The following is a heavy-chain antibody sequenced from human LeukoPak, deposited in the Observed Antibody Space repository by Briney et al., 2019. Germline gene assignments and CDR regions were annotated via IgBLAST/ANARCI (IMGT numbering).Heavy chain of an antibody. CDR2: ISPNGGDT. CDR1: GFTFSSYA. J-gene: IGHJ4*02. V-gene: IGHV3-64*01. CDR3: ARSAVRRFEY. Sequence: PGRSLRLSCAASGFTFSSYAMHWVRQVPGEGLEYVSSISPNGGDTYYATSVKGRFTISRDNSKDTVHLQMGSLRSEDTAVYYCARSAVRRFEYWGQGTLVTVSS. D-gene: IGHD6-19*01.